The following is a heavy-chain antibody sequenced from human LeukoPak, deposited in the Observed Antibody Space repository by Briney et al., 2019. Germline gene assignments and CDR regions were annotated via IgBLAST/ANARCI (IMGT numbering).Heavy chain of an antibody. J-gene: IGHJ4*02. D-gene: IGHD3-22*01. CDR2: TYYRSKWRN. CDR1: GDTVSSNSAS. V-gene: IGHV6-1*01. Sequence: QTLSLTCAISGDTVSSNSASWNWSRQSPSRGLEWLGRTYYRSKWRNDYAVSVKSRITISPDTSKNQFSLQLNSVTPEDTAVYYCARGTGDSCKDWGLGTLVTVSS. CDR3: ARGTGDSCKD.